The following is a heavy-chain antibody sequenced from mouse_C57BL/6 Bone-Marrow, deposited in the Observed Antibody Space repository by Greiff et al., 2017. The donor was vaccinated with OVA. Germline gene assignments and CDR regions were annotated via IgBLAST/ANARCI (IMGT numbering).Heavy chain of an antibody. D-gene: IGHD4-1*01. J-gene: IGHJ4*01. CDR3: VPSWGYAMDY. V-gene: IGHV1-69*01. CDR1: GYTFTSYW. Sequence: QVQLKESGAELVMPGASVKLSCKASGYTFTSYWMHWVKQRPGQGLEWIGEIDPSDSYTNYNQKFKGKSTLTVDKSSSTAYMQLSSLTSEDAAVYYCVPSWGYAMDYWGQGTSVTVSS. CDR2: IDPSDSYT.